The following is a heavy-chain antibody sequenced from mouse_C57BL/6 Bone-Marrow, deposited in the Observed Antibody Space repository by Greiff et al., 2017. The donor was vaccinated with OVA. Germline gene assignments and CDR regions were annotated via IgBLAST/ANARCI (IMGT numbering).Heavy chain of an antibody. D-gene: IGHD1-1*01. V-gene: IGHV1-59*01. J-gene: IGHJ1*03. CDR2: IDPSDSYT. CDR3: ARSLIYYDGSSYWYFDV. CDR1: GYTFTSYW. Sequence: QVQLKQPGAELVRPGTSVKLSCKASGYTFTSYWMHWVKQRPGQGLEWIGVIDPSDSYTNYNQKFKGKATLTVDTSSSTAYMQLSSLTSEDSAVYYCARSLIYYDGSSYWYFDVWGTGTTVTVSS.